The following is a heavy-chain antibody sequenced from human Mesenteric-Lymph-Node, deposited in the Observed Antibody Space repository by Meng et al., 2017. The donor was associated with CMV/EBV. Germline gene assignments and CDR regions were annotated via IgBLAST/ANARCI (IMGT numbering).Heavy chain of an antibody. CDR2: ISGSGGDT. V-gene: IGHV3-23*01. Sequence: GESLKISCAASGFTFSSYWMHWVRQAPGKGLEWVSGISGSGGDTYHADTVKGRFTISRDNSKNTLYLQMNSLRAEDTAVYYCVKIGGAYFYGSGTYQIPFDYWGQGTLVTVSS. J-gene: IGHJ4*02. CDR3: VKIGGAYFYGSGTYQIPFDY. CDR1: GFTFSSYW. D-gene: IGHD3-10*01.